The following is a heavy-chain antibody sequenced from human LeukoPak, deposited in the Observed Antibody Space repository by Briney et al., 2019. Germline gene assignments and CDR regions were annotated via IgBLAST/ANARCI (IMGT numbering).Heavy chain of an antibody. CDR3: ARDIPGDAFDI. D-gene: IGHD2-2*01. Sequence: GGSLRLSCAASGFTVSSNYMSWVRQAPGKGLEWVSVIYSGGSTYYADSVKGRLTISRNNSKNTLYLQMNSLRAEDTAVYYCARDIPGDAFDIWGQGTMVTVSS. J-gene: IGHJ3*02. CDR2: IYSGGST. CDR1: GFTVSSNY. V-gene: IGHV3-66*01.